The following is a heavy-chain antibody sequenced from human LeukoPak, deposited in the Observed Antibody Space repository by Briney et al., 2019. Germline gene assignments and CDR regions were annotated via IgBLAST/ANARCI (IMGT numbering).Heavy chain of an antibody. CDR2: IYYSGST. D-gene: IGHD1-26*01. CDR3: ARRARKRELLRAFDI. Sequence: SETLSFTCPVSGGSISSSSYYWGWIRKPPGKGLEWIGRIYYSGSTYYNPSLKSRVTISVDTSKNQFSLKLSSVTAADTAVYYCARRARKRELLRAFDIWGQGTMVTVSS. J-gene: IGHJ3*02. CDR1: GGSISSSSYY. V-gene: IGHV4-39*01.